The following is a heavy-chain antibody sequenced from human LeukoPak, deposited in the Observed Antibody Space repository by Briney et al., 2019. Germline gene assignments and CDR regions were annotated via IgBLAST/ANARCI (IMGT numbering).Heavy chain of an antibody. Sequence: GGSLRLSCAASGFTFSSYAMSWVRQAPGKGLEWVSAISGSGGSTYYADSVKGRFTISRDNSKNTLYLQMNSLRAEGTAVYYCAKAEATYYYDSSGYYPDYWGQGTLVTVSS. CDR2: ISGSGGST. CDR3: AKAEATYYYDSSGYYPDY. J-gene: IGHJ4*02. CDR1: GFTFSSYA. D-gene: IGHD3-22*01. V-gene: IGHV3-23*01.